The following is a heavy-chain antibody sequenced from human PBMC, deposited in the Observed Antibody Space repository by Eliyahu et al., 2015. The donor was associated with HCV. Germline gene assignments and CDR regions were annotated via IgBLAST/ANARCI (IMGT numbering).Heavy chain of an antibody. CDR2: INQAGTAN. D-gene: IGHD4-11*01. Sequence: EVQLVQSGGGLVQPGGSLRLSCAASGFTFSSYWMAWVRQAPGKGLEWVACINQAGTANWHVDSVKGRFTVSRDNAKNSLYLQMSSLRPDDTAVYYCVRDYRRDDFRDFFDHWAQGALVTVSS. J-gene: IGHJ4*02. CDR1: GFTFSSYW. CDR3: VRDYRRDDFRDFFDH. V-gene: IGHV3-7*01.